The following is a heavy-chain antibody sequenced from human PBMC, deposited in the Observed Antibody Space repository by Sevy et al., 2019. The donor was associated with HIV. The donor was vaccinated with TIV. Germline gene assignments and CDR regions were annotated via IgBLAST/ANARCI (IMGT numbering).Heavy chain of an antibody. CDR3: AKHPHYDFWSGIGSAFDY. V-gene: IGHV3-23*01. CDR1: EFTFIPCA. Sequence: GGSLRLSCQASEFTFIPCAMTWVRQAPGKGREGVSTIRGGKIKTYYGESVKGRFTNSRDNPKDTLYLQMNNLRADDTATYYCAKHPHYDFWSGIGSAFDYWGQGTLVTVSS. J-gene: IGHJ4*02. D-gene: IGHD3-3*01. CDR2: IRGGKIKT.